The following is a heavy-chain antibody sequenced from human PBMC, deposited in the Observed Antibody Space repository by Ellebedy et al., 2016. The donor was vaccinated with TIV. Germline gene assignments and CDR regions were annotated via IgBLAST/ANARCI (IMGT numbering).Heavy chain of an antibody. CDR1: GFTFSNYN. D-gene: IGHD2-15*01. CDR2: IRSTGSDK. Sequence: GESLKISCVASGFTFSNYNMNWVRQSPEKGLEWVSSIRSTGSDKYYAESVKGRFTISRDNAQDTLFLQMNSLRAEDTAVYFCSRGWSTPDSWGQGTLVIVSS. J-gene: IGHJ4*02. CDR3: SRGWSTPDS. V-gene: IGHV3-21*06.